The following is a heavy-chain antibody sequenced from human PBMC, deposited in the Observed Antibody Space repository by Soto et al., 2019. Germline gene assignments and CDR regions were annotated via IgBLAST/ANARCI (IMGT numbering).Heavy chain of an antibody. V-gene: IGHV3-72*01. J-gene: IGHJ4*02. D-gene: IGHD1-26*01. CDR2: IKNKANSYTT. CDR3: ARVALVGPSGGRYSDY. CDR1: GFTFSAHY. Sequence: GRSLRLSNAASGFTFSAHYMDWVHQAPGKGLEWVGRIKNKANSYTTEYAASVEGRFTISREDSQNSLYLQMNSLKTEDTAVYYCARVALVGPSGGRYSDYWGQGSQVTVSS.